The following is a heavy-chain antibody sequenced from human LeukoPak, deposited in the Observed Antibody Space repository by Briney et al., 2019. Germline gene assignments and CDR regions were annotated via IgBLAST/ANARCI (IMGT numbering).Heavy chain of an antibody. CDR3: ARTLWIGEGFQE. D-gene: IGHD3-10*01. CDR2: IYATTETT. Sequence: PSETLFLTCTVSGGAMRDYYWSWIRQPVGKGLEWIGQIYATTETTNYNPSLFSRITMSIDTSKNQISLKLRSVTAADTAVYYCARTLWIGEGFQEWGQGTLLIVSS. J-gene: IGHJ1*01. V-gene: IGHV4-4*07. CDR1: GGAMRDYY.